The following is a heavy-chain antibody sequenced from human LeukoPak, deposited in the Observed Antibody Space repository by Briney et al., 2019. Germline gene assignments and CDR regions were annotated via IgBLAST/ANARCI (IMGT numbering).Heavy chain of an antibody. Sequence: GGSLRLSCAASGFAFSNYWMNWVRQAPGKGLEWVANIKQDGSEKYYVDSVKGRFTISRDNAKNSLYLQMNSLRAGDTAVYYCARSGYGRPFDPWGQGTLVTVSS. J-gene: IGHJ5*02. CDR1: GFAFSNYW. D-gene: IGHD6-13*01. CDR3: ARSGYGRPFDP. CDR2: IKQDGSEK. V-gene: IGHV3-7*01.